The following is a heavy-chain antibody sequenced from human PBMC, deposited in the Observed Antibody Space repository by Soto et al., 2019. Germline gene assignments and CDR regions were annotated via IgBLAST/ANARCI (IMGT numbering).Heavy chain of an antibody. J-gene: IGHJ2*01. CDR2: IIPIFGTA. CDR1: GGTFSSYA. D-gene: IGHD3-22*01. V-gene: IGHV1-69*06. Sequence: ASVKVTCKASGGTFSSYAISWVRQAPGQGLEWMGGIIPIFGTANYAQKFQGRVTITADKSTSTAYMELSSLRSEDTAVYYCARAPYYYNRGGYAHLDLWGRGTLVTVSS. CDR3: ARAPYYYNRGGYAHLDL.